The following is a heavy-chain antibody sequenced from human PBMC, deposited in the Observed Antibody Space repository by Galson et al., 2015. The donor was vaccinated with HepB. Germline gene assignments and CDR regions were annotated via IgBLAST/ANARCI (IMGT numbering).Heavy chain of an antibody. CDR3: ARDFGPTAMVIDAFDI. CDR2: IIPILGIA. CDR1: GGTFSSYA. D-gene: IGHD5-18*01. V-gene: IGHV1-69*04. Sequence: SVKVSCKASGGTFSSYAISWVRQAPGQGLEWMGRIIPILGIANYAQKFQGRVTITADKSTSTAYMELSSLRSEDTAVYYCARDFGPTAMVIDAFDIWGQGTMVTVSS. J-gene: IGHJ3*02.